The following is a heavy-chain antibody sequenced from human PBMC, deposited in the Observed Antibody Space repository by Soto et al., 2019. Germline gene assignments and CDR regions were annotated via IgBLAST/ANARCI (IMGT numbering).Heavy chain of an antibody. CDR1: GDSVSSNSAA. J-gene: IGHJ6*02. CDR3: ARGGVATKYYYYGMDV. Sequence: SQTLSLTCAISGDSVSSNSAAWNWIRQSPSRGLEWLGRTYYRSKWYNDYAVSVKSRITINPDTSKNQFSLQLNSVTPEDTAVYYCARGGVATKYYYYGMDVWGQGTTVTVSS. V-gene: IGHV6-1*01. CDR2: TYYRSKWYN. D-gene: IGHD5-12*01.